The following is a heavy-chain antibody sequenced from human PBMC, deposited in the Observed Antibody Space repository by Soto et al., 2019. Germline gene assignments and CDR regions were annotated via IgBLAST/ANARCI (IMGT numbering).Heavy chain of an antibody. CDR1: GFTFTGHY. J-gene: IGHJ4*02. CDR3: ARDGYTRAPYF. Sequence: QVQLVQSGAEVKKPGASVRVSCKTSGFTFTGHYIHWVRQAPGQGLEWMGWINPNSGDTYYSQRFQGRVTMTRDTSISTAYMELSGLRSDDTAIFYCARDGYTRAPYFWGQGSLITVSS. D-gene: IGHD5-12*01. V-gene: IGHV1-2*02. CDR2: INPNSGDT.